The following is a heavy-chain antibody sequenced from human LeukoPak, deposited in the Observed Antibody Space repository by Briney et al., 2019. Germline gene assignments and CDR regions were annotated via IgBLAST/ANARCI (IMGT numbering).Heavy chain of an antibody. J-gene: IGHJ6*04. V-gene: IGHV3-30*18. CDR2: ISYDGSNK. D-gene: IGHD2-2*02. CDR3: AKGPSGYCSSTSCYSYYYGMDV. Sequence: GGSLRLSCAASGFTFSSYGMHWVRQAPGKGLEWVAVISYDGSNKYYADSVKGRFTTSRDNSKNTLYLQMNSLRAEDTAVYYCAKGPSGYCSSTSCYSYYYGMDVWGKGTTVTVSS. CDR1: GFTFSSYG.